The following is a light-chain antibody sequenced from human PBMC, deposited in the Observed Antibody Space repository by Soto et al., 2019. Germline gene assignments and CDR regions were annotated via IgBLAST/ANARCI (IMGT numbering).Light chain of an antibody. CDR3: QQASTYPLT. Sequence: DIQMTQSPSSLSASVGDRVTITCRASQNIFSWLAWYQHKPGKAPNLLISAASTLQSGVPSRFSGSGSGTDFTLTISSLQPEDVATYYCQQASTYPLTFGGGTKVDI. CDR1: QNIFSW. CDR2: AAS. V-gene: IGKV1D-12*01. J-gene: IGKJ4*01.